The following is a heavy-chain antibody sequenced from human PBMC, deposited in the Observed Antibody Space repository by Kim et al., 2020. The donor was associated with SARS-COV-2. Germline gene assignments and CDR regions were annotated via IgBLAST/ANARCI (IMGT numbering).Heavy chain of an antibody. D-gene: IGHD6-6*01. J-gene: IGHJ5*02. CDR1: GASISSYY. CDR2: IYYTGTT. CDR3: ARCVLWPQVWFDP. V-gene: IGHV4-59*08. Sequence: SETLSLTCTVSGASISSYYWSWIRQSPGKGLEWIGYIYYTGTTNYNPSLRSRVTISIDTSKKQFSLNLDSVTAADTAVYYCARCVLWPQVWFDPWGQGTLVTVSP.